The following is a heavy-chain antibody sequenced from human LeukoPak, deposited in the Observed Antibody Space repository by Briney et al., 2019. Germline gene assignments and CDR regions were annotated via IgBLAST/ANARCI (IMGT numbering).Heavy chain of an antibody. J-gene: IGHJ4*02. V-gene: IGHV4-4*07. D-gene: IGHD3-3*01. CDR1: GGSISSYY. Sequence: SETLSLTCTVSGGSISSYYWSWIRQPAGKGLQWIGRVYTSGSTNYNPSLKSRVTMSVDTSKNQFSLKLSSVTAADTAVYCCARRKLRFLEWLLRGYFDYWGQGTLVTVSS. CDR3: ARRKLRFLEWLLRGYFDY. CDR2: VYTSGST.